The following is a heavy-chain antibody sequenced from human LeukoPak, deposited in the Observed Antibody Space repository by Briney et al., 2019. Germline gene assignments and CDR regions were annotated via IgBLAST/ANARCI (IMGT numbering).Heavy chain of an antibody. CDR1: GGTFSSYA. CDR2: IIPILGIA. D-gene: IGHD5-18*01. CDR3: ARGDTAMASLYYYYGMDV. J-gene: IGHJ6*02. V-gene: IGHV1-69*04. Sequence: SVKVSCKASGGTFSSYAISWVRQAPGQGLEWMGRIIPILGIANYAQKFQGRVTITADKSTSTAYMELSSLRSEDTAVYYCARGDTAMASLYYYYGMDVWGHGTTVTVSS.